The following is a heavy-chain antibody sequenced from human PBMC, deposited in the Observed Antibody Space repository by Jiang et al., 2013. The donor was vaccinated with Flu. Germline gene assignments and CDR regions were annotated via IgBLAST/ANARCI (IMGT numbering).Heavy chain of an antibody. V-gene: IGHV1-18*01. Sequence: QSGAEVKKPGASVKVSCKASEYTGSSYGVSWVRQAPGQGLEWMGWISAYSAHTNYAQKFRGRVTLTTDTATGTAYMELRSLRSDDTAVYYCARKDSENTGYYFDFWGQGTLVSVSS. D-gene: IGHD3-9*01. CDR3: ARKDSENTGYYFDF. J-gene: IGHJ4*02. CDR2: ISAYSAHT. CDR1: EYTGSSYG.